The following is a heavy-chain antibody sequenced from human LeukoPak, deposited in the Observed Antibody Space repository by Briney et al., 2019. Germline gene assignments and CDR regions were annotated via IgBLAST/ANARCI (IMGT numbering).Heavy chain of an antibody. CDR2: INHSGST. D-gene: IGHD3-10*01. Sequence: SETLSLTCAVYGGSLSGYYWSWIRQPPGKGLEWIGEINHSGSTNYNPSLKSRVTISVDTSKNQFSLKLSSVTAADTAVYYCARGLFRVLNSGTRGANQGKFWFDPWGQGTLVTVSS. J-gene: IGHJ5*02. V-gene: IGHV4-34*01. CDR1: GGSLSGYY. CDR3: ARGLFRVLNSGTRGANQGKFWFDP.